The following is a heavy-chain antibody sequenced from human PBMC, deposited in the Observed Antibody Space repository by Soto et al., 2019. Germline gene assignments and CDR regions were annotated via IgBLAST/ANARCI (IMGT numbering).Heavy chain of an antibody. CDR2: ISPYNGNT. CDR1: GFMFSDYG. V-gene: IGHV1-18*04. Sequence: ASVKVSCKASGFMFSDYGISWVRQAPGQGLEWMGRISPYNGNTNYAQNVQGRVTMTTDTATSSVYMELRSLRSDDTVVYYCAREYLDYYDTSGYYYWGQGTLVTVSS. CDR3: AREYLDYYDTSGYYY. D-gene: IGHD3-22*01. J-gene: IGHJ4*02.